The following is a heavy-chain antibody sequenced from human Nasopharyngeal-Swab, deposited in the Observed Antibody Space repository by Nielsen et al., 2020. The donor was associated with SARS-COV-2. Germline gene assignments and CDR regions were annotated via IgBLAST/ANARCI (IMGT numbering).Heavy chain of an antibody. CDR1: GFPLSHYY. CDR3: AQEEVPNDY. J-gene: IGHJ4*02. Sequence: GESLKISCAASGFPLSHYYMTWVRQPPGKGLEWVSNIKQDGSEQFYADSVKGRFTISRDNAKNSLYLQMDSLRADDTAKYYCAQEEVPNDYWGQGTLVTVSS. V-gene: IGHV3-7*05. CDR2: IKQDGSEQ.